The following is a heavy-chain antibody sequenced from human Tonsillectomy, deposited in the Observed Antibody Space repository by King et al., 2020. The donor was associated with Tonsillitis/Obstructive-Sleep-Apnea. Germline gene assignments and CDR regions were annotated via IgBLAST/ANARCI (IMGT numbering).Heavy chain of an antibody. D-gene: IGHD6-13*01. V-gene: IGHV1-18*01. CDR3: VRDGAAAWFYFGY. CDR1: GYTFISSG. CDR2: IRPQNGNT. Sequence: QLVQSGAEVKKPGASVKVSCEASGYTFISSGIFWVRQAPGQGLEWMGWIRPQNGNTKYEEKFQGRVTMTTATTTSTTYMKLMSMRSYDTDVYYCVRDGAAAWFYFGYWGQGTLVTVSS. J-gene: IGHJ4*02.